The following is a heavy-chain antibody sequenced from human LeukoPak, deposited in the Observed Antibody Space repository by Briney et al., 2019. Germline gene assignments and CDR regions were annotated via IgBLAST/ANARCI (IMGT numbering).Heavy chain of an antibody. CDR1: GGSISGYY. V-gene: IGHV4-59*01. J-gene: IGHJ4*02. CDR3: ARGAWDVLEAGFDY. D-gene: IGHD1-26*01. Sequence: PSETLSLTCTVSGGSISGYYWSWIRQPPGKGLEWIGYIYYSGSTNYNPSLKSRVTISVDTSKKQLSLHLSSVTAADTAVYYCARGAWDVLEAGFDYWGQGTLVTVSS. CDR2: IYYSGST.